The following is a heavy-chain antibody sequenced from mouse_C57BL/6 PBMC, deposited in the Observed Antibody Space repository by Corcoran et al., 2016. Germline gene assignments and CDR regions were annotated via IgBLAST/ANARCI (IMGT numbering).Heavy chain of an antibody. J-gene: IGHJ4*01. V-gene: IGHV1-76*01. CDR3: AGDGMDY. Sequence: QVQLKQSGAELVRPGASVKLSCKASGYTFTDYYIYWVKQRPGQGLEWIARIYPGSGNTYYNEKFKGKATLTAEKSSSTAYMQLSSLTSEDSAVYFCAGDGMDYWGQGTSVTVSS. CDR1: GYTFTDYY. CDR2: IYPGSGNT.